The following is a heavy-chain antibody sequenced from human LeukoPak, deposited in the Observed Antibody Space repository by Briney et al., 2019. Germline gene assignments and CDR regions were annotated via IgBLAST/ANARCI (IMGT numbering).Heavy chain of an antibody. D-gene: IGHD3/OR15-3a*01. J-gene: IGHJ4*02. Sequence: GGSLRLSRVVSGLTFSNCRMTWVRQAPGRGLEWVDNIQEDGTETYYVGSVKGRFTISRDNAKYSLYLQMNSLRAEDTVLYYGARDEFGPLAFWGRGSLVTVSS. CDR1: GLTFSNCR. CDR2: IQEDGTET. CDR3: ARDEFGPLAF. V-gene: IGHV3-7*05.